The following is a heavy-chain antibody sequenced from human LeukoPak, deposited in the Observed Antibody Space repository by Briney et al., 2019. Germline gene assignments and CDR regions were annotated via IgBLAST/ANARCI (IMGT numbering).Heavy chain of an antibody. CDR3: AKGQVVVTTTDYFDY. V-gene: IGHV3-23*01. Sequence: GGSLRLSCAASGFTFSSYAMSWVRQAPGKGLEWVSAISGSGGSTYYADSVKGRFTISRDNSKNTLYLQINSLRAEDTAVYYCAKGQVVVTTTDYFDYWGQGTLVTVSS. CDR1: GFTFSSYA. D-gene: IGHD3-22*01. CDR2: ISGSGGST. J-gene: IGHJ4*02.